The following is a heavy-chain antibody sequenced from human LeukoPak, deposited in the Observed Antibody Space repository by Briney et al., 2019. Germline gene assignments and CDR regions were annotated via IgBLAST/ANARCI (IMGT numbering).Heavy chain of an antibody. CDR2: XXXXGGST. J-gene: IGHJ6*02. D-gene: IGHD4-17*01. Sequence: GGSLRLSCAASGFTFSSYAMSWVRQAPGKGLXXXXXXXXXGGSTYYADSVKGRFTISRDNSKNTLYLQMNSLRAEDTAVYYCAKDLTPMTPVHYYYGMDVWGQGTTVTVSS. CDR3: AKDLTPMTPVHYYYGMDV. CDR1: GFTFSSYA. V-gene: IGHV3-23*01.